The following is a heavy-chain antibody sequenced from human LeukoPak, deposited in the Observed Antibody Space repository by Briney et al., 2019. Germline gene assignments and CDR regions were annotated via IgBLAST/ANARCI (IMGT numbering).Heavy chain of an antibody. V-gene: IGHV3-7*01. CDR3: ARDIDCSSTSCYDDAFDI. D-gene: IGHD2-2*01. CDR2: IKQDGSEK. CDR1: GFTFSSYW. Sequence: GSLRLSCAASGFTFSSYWMSLVRQAPGKGLEWVANIKQDGSEKYYVDSVKGRFTISRDNAKNSLYLQMNSLRAEDTAVYYCARDIDCSSTSCYDDAFDIWGQGTMVTVSS. J-gene: IGHJ3*02.